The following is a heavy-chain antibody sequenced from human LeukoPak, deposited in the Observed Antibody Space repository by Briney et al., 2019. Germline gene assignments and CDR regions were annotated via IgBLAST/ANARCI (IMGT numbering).Heavy chain of an antibody. V-gene: IGHV4-59*01. CDR2: SYYSGST. CDR1: GGSISSYY. J-gene: IGHJ6*02. Sequence: SETLSLTCTVSGGSISSYYWSWIRQPPGKGLEWIGYSYYSGSTNYNPSLKSRVTISVDTSKNQFSLKLSSVTAADTAVYYCARALCSTSCYSYYYYGMDVWGQGTTVTVSS. D-gene: IGHD2-2*01. CDR3: ARALCSTSCYSYYYYGMDV.